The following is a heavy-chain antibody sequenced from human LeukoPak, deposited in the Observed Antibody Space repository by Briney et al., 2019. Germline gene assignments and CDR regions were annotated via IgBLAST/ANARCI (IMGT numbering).Heavy chain of an antibody. D-gene: IGHD4-17*01. CDR1: ELTVSSNC. CDR3: ARGGYGAYMG. CDR2: IYSDGST. J-gene: IGHJ4*02. Sequence: GGSLRLSYAASELTVSSNCMTWVRQAPGKGLEWVSFIYSDGSTYYADSVKGRFTISRDNAKNTLDLQMNSLRAEDTAVYYCARGGYGAYMGWGQGMLVTVSS. V-gene: IGHV3-66*02.